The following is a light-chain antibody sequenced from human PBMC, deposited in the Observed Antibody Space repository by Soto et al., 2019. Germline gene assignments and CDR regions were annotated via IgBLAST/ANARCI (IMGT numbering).Light chain of an antibody. Sequence: QSVLTQSPSASASLGASVKLTCTLSSGHSNYAIAWHQQQSEKGPRYLMKLNSDGSHSKGDGIPDRFSGTSSGAERYLTTALLHSEDEADYYCQNWGSGILVFGGGTKLTVL. CDR1: SGHSNYA. CDR3: QNWGSGILV. J-gene: IGLJ2*01. CDR2: LNSDGSH. V-gene: IGLV4-69*01.